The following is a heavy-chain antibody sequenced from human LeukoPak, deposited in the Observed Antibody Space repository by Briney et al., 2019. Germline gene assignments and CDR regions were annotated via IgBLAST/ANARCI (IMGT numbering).Heavy chain of an antibody. D-gene: IGHD3-22*01. J-gene: IGHJ4*02. CDR3: ARGTTQGYYYDSSGYYTK. Sequence: SETLSLTCNVSGGSINSYYLGWFRQPPGKRLESIGYIYYIGRTTYHPSLKTGSTIPVRPSTNQISMKLTSVTAADTAVYLCARGTTQGYYYDSSGYYTKWGEGTLVTVSS. V-gene: IGHV4-59*12. CDR2: IYYIGRT. CDR1: GGSINSYY.